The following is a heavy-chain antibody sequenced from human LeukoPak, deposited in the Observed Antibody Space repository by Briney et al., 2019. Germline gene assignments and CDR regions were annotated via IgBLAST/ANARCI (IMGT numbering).Heavy chain of an antibody. CDR1: GFTFSSYA. J-gene: IGHJ1*01. CDR3: AAPSGSYSRYFQH. D-gene: IGHD1-26*01. Sequence: GGSLSLSSAPSGFTFSSYAMSWVRRPQGRGLEWVSAISGSGGSTYYADSVKGRFTISRDNSKNTLYLQMNSLRAEDTAVYYCAAPSGSYSRYFQHWGQGTLVTVSS. V-gene: IGHV3-23*01. CDR2: ISGSGGST.